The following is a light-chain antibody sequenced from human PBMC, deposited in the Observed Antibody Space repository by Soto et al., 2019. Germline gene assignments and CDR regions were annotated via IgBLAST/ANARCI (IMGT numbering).Light chain of an antibody. Sequence: HSPSTVSAPVGDSLTITCRASQSVSSWLAWYQQKPGRAPRLLIYDASKLEAGVPSRFSGSGSETELSLTISSLQPDDFATYFCQQYNSFPTFGQGTKVDIK. CDR1: QSVSSW. CDR2: DAS. CDR3: QQYNSFPT. J-gene: IGKJ1*01. V-gene: IGKV1-5*01.